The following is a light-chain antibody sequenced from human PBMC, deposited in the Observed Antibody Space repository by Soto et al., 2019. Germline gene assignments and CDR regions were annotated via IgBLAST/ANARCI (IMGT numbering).Light chain of an antibody. V-gene: IGLV2-14*01. J-gene: IGLJ2*01. CDR3: SSWTSSTIQV. CDR1: SSDVGGYNF. Sequence: QSVLTQPASVSGSPGQSITISCTGTSSDVGGYNFVSWYQQHPGKAPKLMIFEVNNRPSGVSNRFSGSKSGNTASLTISGLQAEDEADYYCSSWTSSTIQVLGGGTKLTVL. CDR2: EVN.